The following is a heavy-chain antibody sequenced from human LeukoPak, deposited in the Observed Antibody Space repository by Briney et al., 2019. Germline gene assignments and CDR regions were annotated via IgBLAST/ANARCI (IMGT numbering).Heavy chain of an antibody. J-gene: IGHJ4*02. Sequence: GASVKVSCKASGYTFTGYYMHWVRQAPGQGLEWMGWINPNSGGTNYAQKFQGRVTMTRDTSISTAYMELSRLRSDDTAVYYCARDQGSTNGAYEDYWGQGTLVTVSS. D-gene: IGHD2-2*01. CDR3: ARDQGSTNGAYEDY. V-gene: IGHV1-2*02. CDR1: GYTFTGYY. CDR2: INPNSGGT.